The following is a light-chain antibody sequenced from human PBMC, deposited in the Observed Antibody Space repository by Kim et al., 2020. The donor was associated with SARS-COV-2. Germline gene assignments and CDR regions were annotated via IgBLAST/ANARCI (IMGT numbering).Light chain of an antibody. V-gene: IGKV3-20*01. CDR1: QSVSSGY. J-gene: IGKJ1*01. CDR2: GPS. Sequence: SPGEWATLSCRASQSVSSGYLAWYQQKPGQAPRLLVYGPSSRATGIPDRFSGSGSGTDFTLTINRLEPEDFAVYYCQQYGTSPWTFGQGTKVDIK. CDR3: QQYGTSPWT.